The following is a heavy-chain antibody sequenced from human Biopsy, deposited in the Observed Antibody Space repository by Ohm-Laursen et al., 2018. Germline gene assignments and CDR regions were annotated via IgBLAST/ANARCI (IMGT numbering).Heavy chain of an antibody. CDR3: STGGGDFYYNGMDV. CDR1: GFTFGDAW. D-gene: IGHD3-16*01. J-gene: IGHJ6*02. V-gene: IGHV3-15*01. CDR2: IKSKFDGETT. Sequence: SLRFSCAASGFTFGDAWMSWIRQAPGKGLEWVGRIKSKFDGETTDYAAPVKGRFIIFRDDSKSTPFLQMNSLKVEDTGVYFCSTGGGDFYYNGMDVWGQGTTVTVSS.